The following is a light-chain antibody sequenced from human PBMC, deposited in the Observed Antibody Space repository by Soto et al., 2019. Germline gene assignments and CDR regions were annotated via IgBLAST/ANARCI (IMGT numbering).Light chain of an antibody. V-gene: IGLV2-14*01. CDR3: NSYTSSATVV. CDR2: EVN. Sequence: QSALTQPASVSGSPGQSITISCTGTSSDVGGYNYVSWYQHHAGKVPKLIIYEVNNRPSGVSNRFSGSKSGNTASLTISGLQGEDEADYYCNSYTSSATVVFGGGTKLTVL. CDR1: SSDVGGYNY. J-gene: IGLJ2*01.